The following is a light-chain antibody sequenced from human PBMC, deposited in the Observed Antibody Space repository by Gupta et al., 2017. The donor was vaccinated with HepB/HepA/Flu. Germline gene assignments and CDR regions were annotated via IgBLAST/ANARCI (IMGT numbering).Light chain of an antibody. CDR3: QHDNNLPLT. V-gene: IGKV3-15*01. CDR1: QSVSNN. J-gene: IGKJ4*01. CDR2: GAS. Sequence: EIVMTQSPATLSVSPRERATLSCRASQSVSNNLAWYQQIPGQAPRLIIFGASTRAPGLPARFSGSGSGTEFTLTISSRQSEDFAVYYCQHDNNLPLTFGGGTKVEIK.